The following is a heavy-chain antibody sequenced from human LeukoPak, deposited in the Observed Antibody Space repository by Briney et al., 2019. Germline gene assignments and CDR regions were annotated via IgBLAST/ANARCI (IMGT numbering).Heavy chain of an antibody. CDR2: MKYDGSEK. D-gene: IGHD6-13*01. CDR1: GFTFSSYW. V-gene: IGHV3-7*01. CDR3: ARDIAAAGLFFDY. Sequence: GGSLRLCCAASGFTFSSYWMSWVRQAPGKGLEWVANMKYDGSEKDYVDSVKGRFTISRDNAKNSLYLQMNSLRAEDTAVYYCARDIAAAGLFFDYWGQGTLVTVSS. J-gene: IGHJ4*02.